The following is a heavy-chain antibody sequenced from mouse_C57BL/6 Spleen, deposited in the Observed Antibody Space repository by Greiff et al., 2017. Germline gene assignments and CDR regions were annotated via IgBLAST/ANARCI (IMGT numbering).Heavy chain of an antibody. CDR3: AREGAYYSNCGY. CDR1: GYTFTSYT. Sequence: QVQLQQSGAELARPGASVKMSCKASGYTFTSYTMHWVKQRPGQGLEWIGYINPSSGYTKYNQKFKDKATLTADKSSSTAYMQLSSLTSADYAVSNCAREGAYYSNCGYWGKGTTLTVSS. J-gene: IGHJ2*01. CDR2: INPSSGYT. V-gene: IGHV1-4*01. D-gene: IGHD2-5*01.